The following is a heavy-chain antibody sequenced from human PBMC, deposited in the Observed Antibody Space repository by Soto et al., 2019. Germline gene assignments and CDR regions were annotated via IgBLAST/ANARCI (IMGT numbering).Heavy chain of an antibody. J-gene: IGHJ5*02. Sequence: PSETLSLTCTVSGGSISSSSYYWGWIRQPPGKGLEWIGSIYYSGSTYYNPSLKSRVTISVDTSKNQFSLKLSSVTAADTAVYYCARHRITSFGVVIIRNNWFDPWGQGTLVTVSS. CDR3: ARHRITSFGVVIIRNNWFDP. CDR1: GGSISSSSYY. CDR2: IYYSGST. V-gene: IGHV4-39*01. D-gene: IGHD3-3*01.